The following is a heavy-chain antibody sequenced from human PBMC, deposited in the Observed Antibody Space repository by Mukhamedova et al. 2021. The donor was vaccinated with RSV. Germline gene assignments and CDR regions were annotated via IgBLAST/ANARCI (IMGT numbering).Heavy chain of an antibody. CDR2: ISRNGDDT. D-gene: IGHD3-9*01. CDR3: VKAETQSDFDWLFSTF. J-gene: IGHJ4*02. Sequence: GKGLEYVSGISRNGDDTSYADSVRGRFTISRDNYKNMLYLQMSSLRPEDTAVYYCVKAETQSDFDWLFSTFWGRGTLVTVSP. V-gene: IGHV3-64D*09.